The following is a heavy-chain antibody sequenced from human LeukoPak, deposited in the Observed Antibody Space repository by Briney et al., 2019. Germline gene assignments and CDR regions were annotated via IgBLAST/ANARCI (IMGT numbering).Heavy chain of an antibody. CDR1: GGSISSYY. Sequence: PSETLSLTCTVSGGSISSYYWSWIRQPAGKGLEWIGRIYTSGSTNYNPSLKSRVTMSVDTSKNQFSLKLSSVTAADTAVYYCARGYDYDFWSGSVNWFDPRGQGTLVTVSS. CDR3: ARGYDYDFWSGSVNWFDP. D-gene: IGHD3-3*01. CDR2: IYTSGST. J-gene: IGHJ5*02. V-gene: IGHV4-4*07.